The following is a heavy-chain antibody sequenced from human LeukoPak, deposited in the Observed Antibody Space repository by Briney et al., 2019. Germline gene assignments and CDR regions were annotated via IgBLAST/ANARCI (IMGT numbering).Heavy chain of an antibody. CDR3: ARWPGSGGYYSNGMHV. Sequence: SETLSLTCTVSGGSISSYYWSWIRQPAGKGLEWIGRIYTSGSTNYNPSLKSRVTISADTSKNQFSLRLSSVTAADTAVYYCARWPGSGGYYSNGMHVWGQGTTVIVSS. V-gene: IGHV4-4*07. CDR1: GGSISSYY. CDR2: IYTSGST. D-gene: IGHD2-15*01. J-gene: IGHJ6*02.